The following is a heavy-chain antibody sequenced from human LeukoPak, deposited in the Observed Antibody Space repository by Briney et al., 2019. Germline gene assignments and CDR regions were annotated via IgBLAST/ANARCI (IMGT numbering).Heavy chain of an antibody. J-gene: IGHJ5*02. CDR3: ARGWEYYYDSSGCWFDP. Sequence: GSSVKVSCKASGGTFSSYTISWVRQAPGQGLEWMGRIIPILGIANYAQKFQGRVTITADKSTSTAYMELSSLRSEDTAVYYCARGWEYYYDSSGCWFDPWGQETLVTVSS. CDR1: GGTFSSYT. V-gene: IGHV1-69*02. D-gene: IGHD3-22*01. CDR2: IIPILGIA.